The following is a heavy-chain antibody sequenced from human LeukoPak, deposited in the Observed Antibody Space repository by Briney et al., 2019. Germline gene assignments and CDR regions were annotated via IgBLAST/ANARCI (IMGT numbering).Heavy chain of an antibody. CDR1: GYNFIGYY. CDR3: ARIRDGYNDAYDI. D-gene: IGHD5-24*01. J-gene: IGHJ3*02. CDR2: INPKNGGT. V-gene: IGHV1-2*02. Sequence: ASVKVSCKASGYNFIGYYINWVRQAPGQGLEWMGWINPKNGGTESAQRFQGRVFMTRDTSISTAYIELRTLTPDDTAVYYCARIRDGYNDAYDIWGQGTMVTVPS.